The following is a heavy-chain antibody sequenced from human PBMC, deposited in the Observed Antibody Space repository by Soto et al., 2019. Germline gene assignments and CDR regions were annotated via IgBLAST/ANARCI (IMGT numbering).Heavy chain of an antibody. J-gene: IGHJ4*02. Sequence: QLQLQESGSGLVKPSQTLSLTCAVSGGSISSGGYSWSWIRQPPGKGLEWIGYIYHSGSTYYNPSLKSRVTISVDRSKNQFSLKLSSVTAADTAVYYCARSAFYGDYRVGFDYCSQGTLVTVSS. D-gene: IGHD4-17*01. V-gene: IGHV4-30-2*01. CDR2: IYHSGST. CDR1: GGSISSGGYS. CDR3: ARSAFYGDYRVGFDY.